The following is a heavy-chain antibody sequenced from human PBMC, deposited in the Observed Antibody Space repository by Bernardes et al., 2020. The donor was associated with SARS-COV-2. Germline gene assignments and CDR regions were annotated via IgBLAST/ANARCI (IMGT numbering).Heavy chain of an antibody. CDR2: MNEDGSIT. D-gene: IGHD2-15*01. CDR3: VKDFGGNSDY. CDR1: GFTLTDYW. Sequence: GGSLRLSCAASGFTLTDYWMHWVRQVPGKGLVWVSRMNEDGSITNHADSVRGRFTIPRDNTKNTLYLQMNSLRAEDTAVYYCVKDFGGNSDYWGQGTLVTVSS. V-gene: IGHV3-74*01. J-gene: IGHJ4*02.